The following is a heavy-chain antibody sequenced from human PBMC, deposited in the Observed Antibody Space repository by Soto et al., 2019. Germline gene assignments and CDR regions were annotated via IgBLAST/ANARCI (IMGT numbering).Heavy chain of an antibody. Sequence: GGSLRLSCAASGFSFSSYSMNWIRQAPGKGLEWISYISPSNTIYYADSVKGRFTISRDNARNSLYLQMNSLRADDTAVYYCATLFWGSVSDWGHGTLVTSPQ. V-gene: IGHV3-48*01. CDR3: ATLFWGSVSD. J-gene: IGHJ4*01. D-gene: IGHD3-16*01. CDR2: ISPSNTI. CDR1: GFSFSSYS.